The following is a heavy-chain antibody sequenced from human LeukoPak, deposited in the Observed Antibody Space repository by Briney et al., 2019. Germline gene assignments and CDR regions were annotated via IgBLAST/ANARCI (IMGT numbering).Heavy chain of an antibody. CDR1: GGSISSSSYY. CDR2: IYYSGST. D-gene: IGHD6-19*01. CDR3: ARGSGGY. J-gene: IGHJ4*02. V-gene: IGHV4-39*01. Sequence: SETLSLTCAVSGGSISSSSYYWGWIRQPPGKGLEWIGSIYYSGSTYYNPSLKSRVTISVDTSKNQFSLKLSSVTAADTAVYYCARGSGGYWGQGTLGTVSS.